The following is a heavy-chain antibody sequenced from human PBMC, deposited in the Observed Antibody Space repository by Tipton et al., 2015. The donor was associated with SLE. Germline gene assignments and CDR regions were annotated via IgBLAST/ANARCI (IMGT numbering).Heavy chain of an antibody. D-gene: IGHD3-10*01. CDR2: IYYSGST. V-gene: IGHV4-59*01. Sequence: LRLSCTVSGGSISSYYWSWIRQPPGKGLEWIGYIYYSGSTNYNPSLKSRVTISVDTSKNQFSLKLSSVTAADTAVYYCARDAGGCMDVWGQGTTVTVSS. CDR1: GGSISSYY. CDR3: ARDAGGCMDV. J-gene: IGHJ6*02.